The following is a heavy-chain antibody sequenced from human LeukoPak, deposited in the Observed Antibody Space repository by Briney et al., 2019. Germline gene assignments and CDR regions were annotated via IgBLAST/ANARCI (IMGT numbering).Heavy chain of an antibody. CDR2: IGAYNGNT. CDR3: ARDPASLVVVAATGFDP. D-gene: IGHD2-15*01. J-gene: IGHJ5*02. Sequence: ASVKVSCKASGYTFTSYGISWVRQAPGQGLEWMGWIGAYNGNTNYAQKLQGRVTMTTDTSTSTAYMELRSLRSDDTAVYYCARDPASLVVVAATGFDPWGQGTLVTVSS. V-gene: IGHV1-18*01. CDR1: GYTFTSYG.